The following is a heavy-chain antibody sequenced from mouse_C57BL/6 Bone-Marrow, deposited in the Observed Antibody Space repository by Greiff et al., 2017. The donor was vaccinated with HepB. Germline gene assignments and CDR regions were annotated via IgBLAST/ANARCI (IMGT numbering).Heavy chain of an antibody. Sequence: QVQLKQPGAELVKPGASVKLSCKASGYTFTSYWMQWVKQRPGQGLEWIGEIDPSDSYTNYNQKFKGKATLTVDTSSSTAYMQLSSLTSEDSAVYYCARHGWGNYVGDYFDYWGQGTTLTVSS. D-gene: IGHD2-1*01. V-gene: IGHV1-50*01. CDR2: IDPSDSYT. J-gene: IGHJ2*01. CDR1: GYTFTSYW. CDR3: ARHGWGNYVGDYFDY.